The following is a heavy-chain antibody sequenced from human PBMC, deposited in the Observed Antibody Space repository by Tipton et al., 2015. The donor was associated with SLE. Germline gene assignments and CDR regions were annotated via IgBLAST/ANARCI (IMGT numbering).Heavy chain of an antibody. D-gene: IGHD3-22*01. CDR2: IHHSGNT. J-gene: IGHJ4*02. Sequence: TLSLTCAVSGFSISSGYYWGWIRQPPGEGLEWIGSIHHSGNTYFNPSLKSRVTMSIDTSRNEFFLRLTSVTAADTAVYYCARHDYDSNGYYQHYFDYWGQGTLVTVSS. CDR3: ARHDYDSNGYYQHYFDY. CDR1: GFSISSGYY. V-gene: IGHV4-38-2*01.